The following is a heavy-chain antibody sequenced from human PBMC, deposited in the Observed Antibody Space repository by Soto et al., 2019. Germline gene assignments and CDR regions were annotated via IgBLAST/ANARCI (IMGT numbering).Heavy chain of an antibody. CDR1: GGTFGNSA. V-gene: IGHV1-69*12. Sequence: QVQLVQSGAEVKKPGSSVTVSCKASGGTFGNSAISWVRQAPGQGLEWMGGIIPIFHTPDYAQKFQGRVTITADESTSTAYMALTSLRSEATAVYSCPLDKDRLLFGGNYYSGMDVWGQGTTVTVSS. CDR2: IIPIFHTP. J-gene: IGHJ6*02. CDR3: PLDKDRLLFGGNYYSGMDV. D-gene: IGHD2-21*01.